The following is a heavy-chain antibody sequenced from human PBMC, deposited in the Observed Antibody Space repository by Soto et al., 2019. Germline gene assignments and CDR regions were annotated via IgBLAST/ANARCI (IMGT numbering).Heavy chain of an antibody. V-gene: IGHV1-69*02. Sequence: QVQVVQSGAEVKKPESSVKVSCKPSGGTFNTYTVNWVRLAPGHGLEWMGRFIPILDMANYAQKFQDRVTIPADRSTFTAYMELNSLTPDDTAVYYCAITYCRDNSCPRDFDFWAREPGSLSPQ. CDR3: AITYCRDNSCPRDFDF. J-gene: IGHJ4*02. CDR2: FIPILDMA. D-gene: IGHD2-21*01. CDR1: GGTFNTYT.